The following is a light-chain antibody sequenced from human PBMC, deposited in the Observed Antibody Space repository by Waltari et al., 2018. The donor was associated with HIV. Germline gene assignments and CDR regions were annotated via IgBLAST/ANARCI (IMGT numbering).Light chain of an antibody. Sequence: QSVVTQPPSASGTPAQRVTISCSRSGSNIGTYSVNCYKHFPGTSPKLLIATNDQRPAGIPGRFSAARSGTSASLAITGLQYDDEADYYCAVWDSSLGGAVFGGGTKLTVL. CDR1: GSNIGTYS. V-gene: IGLV1-47*01. CDR2: TND. J-gene: IGLJ2*01. CDR3: AVWDSSLGGAV.